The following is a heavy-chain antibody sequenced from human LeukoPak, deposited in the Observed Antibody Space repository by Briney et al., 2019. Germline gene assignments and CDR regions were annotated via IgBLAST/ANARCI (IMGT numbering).Heavy chain of an antibody. V-gene: IGHV3-11*01. CDR2: IDVRGDTT. Sequence: GGSLRLSCAASGFIFSDYYMTWIRQAPGKGLEWVAHIDVRGDTTLYADSVKGRFTVSRDSANNSLYLQMNSLRAEDTAVYYCAREDNVWNLLYNYYMDVWGKGTTATVS. J-gene: IGHJ6*03. D-gene: IGHD1-1*01. CDR1: GFIFSDYY. CDR3: AREDNVWNLLYNYYMDV.